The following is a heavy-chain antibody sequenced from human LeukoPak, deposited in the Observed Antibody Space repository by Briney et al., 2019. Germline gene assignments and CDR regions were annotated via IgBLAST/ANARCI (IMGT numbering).Heavy chain of an antibody. V-gene: IGHV3-15*01. Sequence: PGGSLRLSCRASGFIFSDAWMTWVRQAPGQGPEWVGRIKSKVNGEITDYASSVKGRFTISRDDSDNTIYLQMNNLRADDTAVYYCSKDLPHTRAWALKYWGQGALVTVSS. CDR2: IKSKVNGEIT. D-gene: IGHD2-2*01. J-gene: IGHJ4*02. CDR1: GFIFSDAW. CDR3: SKDLPHTRAWALKY.